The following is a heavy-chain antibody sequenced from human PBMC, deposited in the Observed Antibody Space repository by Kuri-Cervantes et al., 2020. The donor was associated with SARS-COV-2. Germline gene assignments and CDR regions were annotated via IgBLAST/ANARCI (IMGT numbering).Heavy chain of an antibody. CDR2: MNRNSGNT. CDR3: ARGGIVLMVYAQNDTNLFDP. Sequence: ASVKVSCKATGYTYTSYDINGVRQATGQGLEWMGWMNRNSGNTGYAQKFQGRVTMTRNTSISTAYMELSRLRSDDTAVYYRARGGIVLMVYAQNDTNLFDPWGQGTMVTVSS. CDR1: GYTYTSYD. D-gene: IGHD2-8*01. J-gene: IGHJ5*02. V-gene: IGHV1-8*02.